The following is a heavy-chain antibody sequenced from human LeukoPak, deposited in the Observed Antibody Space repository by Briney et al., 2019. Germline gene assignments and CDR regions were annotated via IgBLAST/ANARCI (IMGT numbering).Heavy chain of an antibody. D-gene: IGHD6-19*01. J-gene: IGHJ4*02. V-gene: IGHV4-59*11. CDR1: GGSISSHY. CDR3: ARAPSQWLVPDY. CDR2: IYYSGST. Sequence: PSETLSLTCTVSGGSISSHYWSWIRQPPGKGLEWIGYIYYSGSTNYNPSLKSRVTISVDTSKNQFSLKLSSVTAADTAVYYCARAPSQWLVPDYWGQETLVTVSS.